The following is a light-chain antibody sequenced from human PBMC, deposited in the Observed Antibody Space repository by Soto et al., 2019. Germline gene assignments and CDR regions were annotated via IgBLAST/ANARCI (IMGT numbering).Light chain of an antibody. CDR3: QKYDRAPRT. CDR2: SAS. J-gene: IGKJ1*01. V-gene: IGKV1-27*01. Sequence: DIQMTQSPSSLSASVGNSVTITCRASQGINNYLAWYQQKPGKVPVLLIYSASTLNSGVPSRFSGRGAGTDFTLTISSLQPEDFATYYCQKYDRAPRTFGQGTKVDIK. CDR1: QGINNY.